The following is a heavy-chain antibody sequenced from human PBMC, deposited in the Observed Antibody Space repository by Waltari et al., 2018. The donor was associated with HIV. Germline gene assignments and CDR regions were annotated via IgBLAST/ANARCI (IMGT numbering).Heavy chain of an antibody. D-gene: IGHD6-19*01. CDR1: GLSGPPRA. CDR2: IGTSDNST. CDR3: ASEAAVSAGPLDS. V-gene: IGHV3-23*05. Sequence: EVHLAESGGGLVQPGESLRISCAGSGLSGPPRALTWVRQAPGKGLQWVSSIGTSDNSTYYLDSVRGRFLISRDDSQTTVSLQMDRLTTNDTAVYYCASEAAVSAGPLDSWGQGIAVIVSS. J-gene: IGHJ4*02.